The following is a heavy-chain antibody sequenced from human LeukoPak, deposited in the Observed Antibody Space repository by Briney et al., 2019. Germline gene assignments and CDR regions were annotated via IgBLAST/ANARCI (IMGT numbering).Heavy chain of an antibody. V-gene: IGHV1-2*02. CDR1: GYTFTGYY. J-gene: IGHJ4*02. D-gene: IGHD6-19*01. Sequence: GASVKVSCKASGYTFTGYYMHWVRQAPGQGLEWLGWINPNSGGTNYAQKFQGRVTMTRDTSISTAYMELSRLRSDHTAVYYCARDGYSSGWDTFDYWGQGTLVTVSS. CDR3: ARDGYSSGWDTFDY. CDR2: INPNSGGT.